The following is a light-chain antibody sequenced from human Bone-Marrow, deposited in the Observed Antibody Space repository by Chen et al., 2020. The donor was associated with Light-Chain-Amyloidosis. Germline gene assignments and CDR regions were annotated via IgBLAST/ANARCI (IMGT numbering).Light chain of an antibody. V-gene: IGLV3-21*02. J-gene: IGLJ3*02. Sequence: SYVLTQPPSVCVAPGQTPQIPRGGNNIGSTSVHGYQQTPGQAPLLVVYDDSDRPSGIPERLSGSNSGNTATLTISRVEAGDEADYYCQVWDRSSDRPVFGGGTKLTVL. CDR2: DDS. CDR3: QVWDRSSDRPV. CDR1: NIGSTS.